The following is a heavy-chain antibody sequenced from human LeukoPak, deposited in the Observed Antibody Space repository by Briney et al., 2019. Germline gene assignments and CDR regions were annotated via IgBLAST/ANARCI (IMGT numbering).Heavy chain of an antibody. CDR3: ARGRIAKIVVVHSFHYGMDV. V-gene: IGHV4-34*01. D-gene: IGHD3-22*01. Sequence: SETLSLTCDVFGGSFTDYFWTWIRQSPGKGLEWMGEINDYTGNTNYNPSLNGRVSISLEKSKNQFSLELRSVTAADTAVYYCARGRIAKIVVVHSFHYGMDVWGQGTTVTVSS. J-gene: IGHJ6*02. CDR1: GGSFTDYF. CDR2: INDYTGNT.